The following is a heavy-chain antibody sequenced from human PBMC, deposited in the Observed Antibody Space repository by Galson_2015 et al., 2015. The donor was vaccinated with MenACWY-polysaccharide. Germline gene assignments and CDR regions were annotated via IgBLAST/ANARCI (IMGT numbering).Heavy chain of an antibody. V-gene: IGHV1-8*01. CDR2: MNPNSGNT. CDR3: ARDRVDVSPPDAHPLFDL. CDR1: GYSFTSND. J-gene: IGHJ4*02. Sequence: SVKVSCKASGYSFTSNDINWARQATGQGLEWMGWMNPNSGNTGYSQRFQGRVTMTRNTSISTAYMELSSLGSDDTAVYYCARDRVDVSPPDAHPLFDLWGQGTLVTVSS. D-gene: IGHD5-12*01.